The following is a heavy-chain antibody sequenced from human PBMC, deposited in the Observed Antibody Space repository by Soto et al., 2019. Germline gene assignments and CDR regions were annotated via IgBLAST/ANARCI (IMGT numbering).Heavy chain of an antibody. CDR3: ANAYDFWSGYYYYYCIDV. J-gene: IGHJ6*02. CDR1: GFTFSSYA. D-gene: IGHD3-3*01. CDR2: ISGCVGST. V-gene: IGHV3-23*01. Sequence: GGSLRLSCAASGFTFSSYAMSCVRHAPGKGLEWVSAISGCVGSTYCEDSVKRRFTISRDNSKNTLYLQMNSLRAEDTAVYYCANAYDFWSGYYYYYCIDVWGQGTTVTVSS.